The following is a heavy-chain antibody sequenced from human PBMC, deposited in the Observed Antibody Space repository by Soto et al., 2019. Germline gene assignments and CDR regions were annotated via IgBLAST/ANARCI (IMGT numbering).Heavy chain of an antibody. Sequence: PSETLSLTCGVYGGSFIGYYWTWIRQPPGKGLEWIGELNHSGSTNYNPSLKSRVTISVDRSKNQFSLKLTSVTAADTAVYYCARGDGKWLQYWAFDIWGQGTMVTVS. V-gene: IGHV4-34*01. CDR3: ARGDGKWLQYWAFDI. D-gene: IGHD5-12*01. CDR1: GGSFIGYY. CDR2: LNHSGST. J-gene: IGHJ3*02.